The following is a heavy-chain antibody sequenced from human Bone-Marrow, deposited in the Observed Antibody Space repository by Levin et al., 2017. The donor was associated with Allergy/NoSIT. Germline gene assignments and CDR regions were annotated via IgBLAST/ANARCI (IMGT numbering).Heavy chain of an antibody. J-gene: IGHJ4*02. D-gene: IGHD3-16*02. Sequence: GESLKISCAASGFTFSSYWMSWVRQAPGKGLEWVANIKQDGSEKYYVDSVKGRFTISRDNAKNSLYLQMNSLRAEDTAVYYCARVVYDYIWGSYRYTTGYFDYWGQGTLVTVSS. CDR2: IKQDGSEK. CDR1: GFTFSSYW. CDR3: ARVVYDYIWGSYRYTTGYFDY. V-gene: IGHV3-7*03.